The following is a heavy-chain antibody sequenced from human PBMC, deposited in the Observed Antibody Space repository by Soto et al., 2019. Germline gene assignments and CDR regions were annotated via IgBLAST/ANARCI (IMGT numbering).Heavy chain of an antibody. D-gene: IGHD4-17*01. CDR3: ARDNPRDYGDPLYGMDV. J-gene: IGHJ6*02. Sequence: SQTLSLTCAISGDSVSSNSAAWNWIRPSPSRGLEWLGRTYYRSKWYNDYAVSVKSRITTNPDTSKNQFSLQLNSVTPEDTAVYYCARDNPRDYGDPLYGMDVWGQGTTVTVSS. CDR2: TYYRSKWYN. V-gene: IGHV6-1*01. CDR1: GDSVSSNSAA.